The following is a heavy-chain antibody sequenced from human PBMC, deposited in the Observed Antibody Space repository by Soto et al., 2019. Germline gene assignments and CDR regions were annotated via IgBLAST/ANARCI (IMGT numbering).Heavy chain of an antibody. J-gene: IGHJ6*02. CDR3: ARDSDYYDSSGPINGMDV. D-gene: IGHD3-22*01. CDR1: GYTFTSYG. Sequence: ASVKVSCKASGYTFTSYGISWVRQAPGQGLEWMGWISAYNGNTNYAQKLQGRVTMTTDTSTSTAYMELRSLRSDDTAVYYCARDSDYYDSSGPINGMDVWGQGTKVTVSS. CDR2: ISAYNGNT. V-gene: IGHV1-18*01.